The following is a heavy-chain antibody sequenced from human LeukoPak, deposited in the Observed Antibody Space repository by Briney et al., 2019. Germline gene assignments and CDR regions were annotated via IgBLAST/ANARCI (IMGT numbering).Heavy chain of an antibody. D-gene: IGHD3-10*01. CDR2: INHCGST. J-gene: IGHJ4*02. V-gene: IGHV4-34*01. Sequence: SETLSLTSAVYGRSFSNYYYSWIRQPPGRGLEWIREINHCGSTNYHPSLKSRVTISRDTSKKQFSLKLSSVTAADTAVYYCARLYSYAATTPSWGQGTLVTVSS. CDR3: ARLYSYAATTPS. CDR1: GRSFSNYY.